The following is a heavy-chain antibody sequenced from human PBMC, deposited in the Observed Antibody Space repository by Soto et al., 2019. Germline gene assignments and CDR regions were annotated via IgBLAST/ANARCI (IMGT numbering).Heavy chain of an antibody. Sequence: QITLKESGPALVKPTQTLTRTGTFSGFSLSTSGVGVGWIRQPPGKALEWLALIYWDDDKRSSPSLKSRLTITKDTSKSQVVLTMTNMDPVDTPTYYCAHSSRSGSYRSMDVWGQGTTVTVSS. V-gene: IGHV2-5*02. D-gene: IGHD3-10*01. CDR2: IYWDDDK. J-gene: IGHJ6*02. CDR1: GFSLSTSGVG. CDR3: AHSSRSGSYRSMDV.